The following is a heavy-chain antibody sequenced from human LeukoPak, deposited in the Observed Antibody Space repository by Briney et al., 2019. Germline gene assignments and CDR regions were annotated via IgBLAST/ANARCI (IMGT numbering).Heavy chain of an antibody. Sequence: SETLSLTCGVSGGSISSGSYYWSWIRQPAGKGLEWIGRIFLSGSTNYNPSLKSRVTMSIATSKNQFSLSLRSVTAADTAVYYCARENYYDTSDWGQGTLVTVSS. V-gene: IGHV4-61*02. CDR3: ARENYYDTSD. J-gene: IGHJ4*02. CDR2: IFLSGST. D-gene: IGHD3-22*01. CDR1: GGSISSGSYY.